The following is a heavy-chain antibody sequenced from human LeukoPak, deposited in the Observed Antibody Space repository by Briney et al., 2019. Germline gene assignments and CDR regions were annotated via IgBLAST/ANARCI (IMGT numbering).Heavy chain of an antibody. CDR3: AKAAMTGYDYGSAY. V-gene: IGHV3-21*04. J-gene: IGHJ4*02. Sequence: GGSLRLSCAASGFTFSSFTMNWVRQAPGKGLEWVSSISSTSTYIHYADSVKGRFTISRDNSQNTLYLQMNSLRAEDTAVYYCAKAAMTGYDYGSAYWGQGTLVTVSS. CDR2: ISSTSTYI. D-gene: IGHD5-12*01. CDR1: GFTFSSFT.